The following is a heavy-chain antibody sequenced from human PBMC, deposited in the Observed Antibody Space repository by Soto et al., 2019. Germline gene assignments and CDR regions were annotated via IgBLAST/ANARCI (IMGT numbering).Heavy chain of an antibody. CDR3: ASDYVGADY. Sequence: QVQLVQSGAEAKKPGASVKVSCKTSGYTFTHYALHWVRQAPGQRLEWMGWINVGNGNTKYSQNFQGRVTLTRDTSASTAYMQLSSLTSEDTAVYYCASDYVGADYWGQGTLVTVSS. J-gene: IGHJ4*02. CDR2: INVGNGNT. V-gene: IGHV1-3*01. CDR1: GYTFTHYA. D-gene: IGHD1-26*01.